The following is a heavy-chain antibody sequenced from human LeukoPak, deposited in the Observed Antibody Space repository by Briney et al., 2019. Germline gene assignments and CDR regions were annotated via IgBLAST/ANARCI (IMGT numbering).Heavy chain of an antibody. Sequence: GGSLRLSCAASGFSFSSYAMSWVRQAPGKGLEWVSAISGSGGSTYYADSVKGRFTISRDNSKNTLYLQMNSLRAEDTAVYYCATDVLRFLEWLSLFNYFDYWGQGTLVTVSS. D-gene: IGHD3-3*01. CDR1: GFSFSSYA. V-gene: IGHV3-23*01. CDR3: ATDVLRFLEWLSLFNYFDY. J-gene: IGHJ4*02. CDR2: ISGSGGST.